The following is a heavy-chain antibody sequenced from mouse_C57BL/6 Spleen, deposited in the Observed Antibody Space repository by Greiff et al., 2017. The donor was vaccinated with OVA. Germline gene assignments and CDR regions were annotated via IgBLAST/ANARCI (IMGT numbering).Heavy chain of an antibody. Sequence: VKLVESGPELVKPGASVKISCKASGYAFSSSWMNWVKQRPGKGLEWIGRIYPGDGDTNYNGKFKGKATLTADKSSSTAYMQLSSLTSADSGVYFCARSYDGYYFDYWGQGTTLTVSS. J-gene: IGHJ2*01. CDR1: GYAFSSSW. CDR3: ARSYDGYYFDY. V-gene: IGHV1-82*01. D-gene: IGHD2-3*01. CDR2: IYPGDGDT.